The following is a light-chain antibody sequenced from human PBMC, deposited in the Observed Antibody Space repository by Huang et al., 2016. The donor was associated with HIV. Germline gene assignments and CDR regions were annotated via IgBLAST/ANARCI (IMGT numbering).Light chain of an antibody. CDR3: QQYNDWPPLT. CDR2: GAS. CDR1: QSVNSD. V-gene: IGKV3-15*01. Sequence: EIEMTQSPAILSVSPGERATLSCRASQSVNSDLVWYLQKPGQAPRLLIYGASTRAIGIPAKFNGTGSGTEFSLSISNLQSDDFGVYYCQQYNDWPPLTFGGGTKVEI. J-gene: IGKJ4*01.